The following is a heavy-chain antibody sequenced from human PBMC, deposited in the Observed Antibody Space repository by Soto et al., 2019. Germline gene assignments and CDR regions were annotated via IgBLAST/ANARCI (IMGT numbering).Heavy chain of an antibody. D-gene: IGHD1-26*01. CDR1: GFTFSSYA. V-gene: IGHV3-30-3*01. CDR2: ISYDGSNK. CDR3: SRDRATVRPFDY. Sequence: QVQLVESAGGVVQPGRSLRLSCAASGFTFSSYAMHWVRQAPGKGLEWVAVISYDGSNKYYADSVKGRFTISRDNSKNTLYLQMNSLRAEDTAVYYCSRDRATVRPFDYWGPGTLVTVSS. J-gene: IGHJ4*02.